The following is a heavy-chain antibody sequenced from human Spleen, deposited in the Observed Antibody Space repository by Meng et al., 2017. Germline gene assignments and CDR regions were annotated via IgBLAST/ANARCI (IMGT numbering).Heavy chain of an antibody. CDR1: GFTFSTYE. V-gene: IGHV3-48*03. CDR3: VRGGFRLGL. J-gene: IGHJ1*01. CDR2: ISSSGSTI. D-gene: IGHD3-16*01. Sequence: GESLKISCAASGFTFSTYEMNWVRQAPGKGLEWVSYISSSGSTIYYADSVKGRFSISRDNAKNSLYLQMNSLRADDTAVYYCVRGGFRLGLWGQGTLVTVSS.